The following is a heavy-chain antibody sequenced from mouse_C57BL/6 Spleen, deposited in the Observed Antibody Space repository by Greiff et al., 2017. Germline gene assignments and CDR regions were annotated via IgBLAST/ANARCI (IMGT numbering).Heavy chain of an antibody. CDR3: ARGGNSDMDY. CDR2: IWSGGST. J-gene: IGHJ4*01. Sequence: QVQLKQSGPGLVQPSQSLSITCTVSGFSLTSYGVHWVRQSPGKGLEWLGVIWSGGSTDYNAAFISRLSISKDNSKSQVFFKMNSLQADDTAIYYCARGGNSDMDYWGQGTSVTVSS. CDR1: GFSLTSYG. V-gene: IGHV2-2*01.